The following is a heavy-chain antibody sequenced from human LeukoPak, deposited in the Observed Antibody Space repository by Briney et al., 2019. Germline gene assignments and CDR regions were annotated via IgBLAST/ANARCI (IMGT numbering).Heavy chain of an antibody. CDR2: ISYDGSNK. CDR3: ARDRYDDAFDI. Sequence: GRSLRLSCAASGFTFSSYAMHWVRQAPGKGLEWVAVISYDGSNKYYADSVKGRFTISRDNSKNTLYLQMNSLRAEDTAVYYCARDRYDDAFDIWGQGTMVTVSS. D-gene: IGHD1-1*01. V-gene: IGHV3-30-3*01. J-gene: IGHJ3*02. CDR1: GFTFSSYA.